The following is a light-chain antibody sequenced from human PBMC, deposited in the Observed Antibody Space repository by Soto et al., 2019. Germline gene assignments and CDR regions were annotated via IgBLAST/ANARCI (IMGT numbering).Light chain of an antibody. CDR1: QSVTSSF. V-gene: IGKV3-20*01. J-gene: IGKJ1*01. CDR3: HQYGSSPWT. Sequence: EIVLTQSPGTLSLSPGERATLSCRASQSVTSSFLAWYQQKPGQAPRLLIYGASSRATGIPDRFSGSGSGADFTLTINRLEPEDLAVCYCHQYGSSPWTFGQGTKVEIK. CDR2: GAS.